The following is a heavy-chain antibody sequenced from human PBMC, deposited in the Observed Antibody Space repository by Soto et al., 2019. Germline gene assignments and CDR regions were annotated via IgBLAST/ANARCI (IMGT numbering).Heavy chain of an antibody. CDR1: GFTFSSYS. D-gene: IGHD6-6*01. Sequence: EVQLVESGGGLVKPGGSLRLSCAASGFTFSSYSMNWVRQAPGKGLEWVSSISSSSSYIYYADSVKGRFTISRDNAKNSLYLQMNSLRVEDTAVYYCARVPWGARPSHWGQGTLVTVSS. CDR3: ARVPWGARPSH. V-gene: IGHV3-21*01. CDR2: ISSSSSYI. J-gene: IGHJ4*02.